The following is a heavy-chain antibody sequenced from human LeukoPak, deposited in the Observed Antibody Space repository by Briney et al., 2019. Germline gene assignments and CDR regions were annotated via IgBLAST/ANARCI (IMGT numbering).Heavy chain of an antibody. J-gene: IGHJ5*02. D-gene: IGHD2-15*01. CDR1: GGSISSSSYY. V-gene: IGHV4-39*07. CDR2: IYYSGST. Sequence: SETLSLTCTVSGGSISSSSYYWGWIRQPPGKGLEWIGSIYYSGSTYYNPSLKSRVTISVDTSKNQFSLKLSSVTAADTAVYYCARDQGGVVVAAARKKNWFDPWGQGTLVTVSS. CDR3: ARDQGGVVVAAARKKNWFDP.